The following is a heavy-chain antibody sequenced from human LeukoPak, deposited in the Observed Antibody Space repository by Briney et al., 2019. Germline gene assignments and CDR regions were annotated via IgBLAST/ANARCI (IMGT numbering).Heavy chain of an antibody. J-gene: IGHJ6*02. CDR3: ATLSDRNFYYSYGLDV. CDR1: GFTFSDYA. Sequence: GGSLRLSCAASGFTFSDYAMSWVRQAPGKGLEWVAYIGRYGVTTYYADSVKGRFTISGDNAKNSLNLQMNSLRAEDTAVYYCATLSDRNFYYSYGLDVWGQGTTVTVS. D-gene: IGHD1-14*01. V-gene: IGHV3-11*04. CDR2: IGRYGVTT.